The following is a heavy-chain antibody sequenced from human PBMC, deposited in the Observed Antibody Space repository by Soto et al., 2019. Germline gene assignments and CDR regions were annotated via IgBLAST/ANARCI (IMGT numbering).Heavy chain of an antibody. CDR3: ARDLAAADY. V-gene: IGHV1-8*01. CDR2: MNPNSGNT. J-gene: IGHJ4*02. Sequence: GASVKASCKASGFTFTSYDINWVRQATGQGLEWMGWMNPNSGNTGYAQKFRGRVTMARDTSTSTVYMDLSSLRSDYTAVYYCARDLAAADYWGQGTLVTVSS. CDR1: GFTFTSYD. D-gene: IGHD6-13*01.